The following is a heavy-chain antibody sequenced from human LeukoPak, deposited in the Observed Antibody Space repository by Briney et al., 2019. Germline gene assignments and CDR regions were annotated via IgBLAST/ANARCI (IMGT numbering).Heavy chain of an antibody. CDR2: IYYSGST. Sequence: SETLSLTCTVSGGSISSYYWSWIRQPPGKGLEWIVYIYYSGSTNYNPSLKSRVTISVETSKNQFSLKLSSVTAADTAVYYCAARTVYCGGDCQVGAFDIWGQGTMVTVSS. CDR3: AARTVYCGGDCQVGAFDI. D-gene: IGHD2-21*02. CDR1: GGSISSYY. J-gene: IGHJ3*02. V-gene: IGHV4-59*01.